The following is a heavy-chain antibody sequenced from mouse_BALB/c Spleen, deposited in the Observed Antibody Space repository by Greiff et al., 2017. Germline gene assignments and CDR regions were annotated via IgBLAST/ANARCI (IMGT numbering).Heavy chain of an antibody. D-gene: IGHD2-1*01. CDR1: GFSLTSYG. CDR3: ARVGIYYGNYDAMDY. CDR2: IWAGGST. Sequence: VKLVESGPGLVAPSQSLSITCTVSGFSLTSYGVHWVRQPPGKGLEWLGVIWAGGSTNYNSALMSRLSISKDNSKSQVFLKMNSLQTDDTAMYYCARVGIYYGNYDAMDYWGQGTTVTVSS. V-gene: IGHV2-9*02. J-gene: IGHJ4*01.